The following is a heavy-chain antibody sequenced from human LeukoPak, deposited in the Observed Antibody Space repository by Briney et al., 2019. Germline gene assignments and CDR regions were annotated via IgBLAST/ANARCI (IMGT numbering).Heavy chain of an antibody. CDR3: AMGATRSSFDY. D-gene: IGHD1-26*01. V-gene: IGHV3-11*01. J-gene: IGHJ4*02. CDR1: GFTVSSNY. CDR2: ISSSGSTI. Sequence: GGSLRLSCAASGFTVSSNYMSWVRQAPGKGLEWVSYISSSGSTIYYADSVKGRFTISRDNAKNSLYLQMNSLRAEDTAVYYCAMGATRSSFDYWGQGTLVTVSS.